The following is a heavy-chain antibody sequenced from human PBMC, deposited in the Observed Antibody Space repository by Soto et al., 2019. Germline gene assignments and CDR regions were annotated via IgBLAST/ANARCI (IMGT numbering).Heavy chain of an antibody. Sequence: SETLSLTCAVYGGSFSGYYWSWIRQPPGKGLEWIGEINHSGSTNYKTSLKSRVTISVDTSKNQFSLKLSSVTDADTAVYYCGIAVAGSFDYWGQGNMVTVSS. D-gene: IGHD6-19*01. CDR1: GGSFSGYY. CDR3: GIAVAGSFDY. V-gene: IGHV4-34*01. J-gene: IGHJ4*02. CDR2: INHSGST.